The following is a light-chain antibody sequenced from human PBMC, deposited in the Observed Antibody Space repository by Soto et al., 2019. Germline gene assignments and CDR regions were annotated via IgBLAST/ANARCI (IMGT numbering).Light chain of an antibody. CDR1: QSVSSSY. CDR3: QQYGSSPLLT. V-gene: IGKV3-20*01. J-gene: IGKJ5*01. CDR2: GAS. Sequence: ENVLTQPPGTLSLSPGERATLSCRASQSVSSSYLAWYQQKPGQAPRLLIYGASSRATGIPDRFSGSGSGTDFTLTISRLEPEDFAVYYCQQYGSSPLLTFGQGPRLEI.